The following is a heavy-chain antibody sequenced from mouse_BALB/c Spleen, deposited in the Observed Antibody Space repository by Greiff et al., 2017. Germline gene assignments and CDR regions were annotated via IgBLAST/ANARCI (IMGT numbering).Heavy chain of an antibody. CDR1: GYSFTDYI. CDR2: INPYYGST. Sequence: VQLKQTGPELVKPGASVKISCKASGYSFTDYIMLWVKQSHGKSLEWIGNINPYYGSTSYNLKFKGKATLTVDKSSSTAYMQLNSLTSEDSAVYYCAREDYDVRAMDYWGQGTSVTVSS. V-gene: IGHV1-39*01. D-gene: IGHD2-4*01. CDR3: AREDYDVRAMDY. J-gene: IGHJ4*01.